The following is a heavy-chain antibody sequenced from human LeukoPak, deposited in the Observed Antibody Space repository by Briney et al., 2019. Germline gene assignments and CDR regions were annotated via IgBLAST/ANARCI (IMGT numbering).Heavy chain of an antibody. CDR2: IRYDGTTK. J-gene: IGHJ4*02. CDR3: ARSSGWLIDS. V-gene: IGHV3-30*02. CDR1: EFTFSNYG. D-gene: IGHD6-19*01. Sequence: GGSLRLSCAASEFTFSNYGMHWVRQAPGKGLEWVAFIRYDGTTKYYAGSVKGRFTISRDNSKNTLYMQMNSLRAEDTAVYYCARSSGWLIDSWGQGTLVTVSS.